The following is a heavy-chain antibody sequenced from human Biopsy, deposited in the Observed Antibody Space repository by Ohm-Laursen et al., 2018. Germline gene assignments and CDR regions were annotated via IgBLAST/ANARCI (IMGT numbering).Heavy chain of an antibody. Sequence: GTLSLTCTVSGGSIGSFFWSWIRQPPEKGLEWIGYIYYSGSTNYNPSLNSRVTIAVDTSKNQFSLRLTSVTAADTAVYYCVRSNYHYYGFDVWGQGTTVTVSS. CDR2: IYYSGST. J-gene: IGHJ6*02. CDR1: GGSIGSFF. CDR3: VRSNYHYYGFDV. V-gene: IGHV4-59*01.